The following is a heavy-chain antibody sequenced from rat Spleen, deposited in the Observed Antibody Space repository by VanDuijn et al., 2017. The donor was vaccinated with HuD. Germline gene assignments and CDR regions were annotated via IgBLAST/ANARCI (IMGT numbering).Heavy chain of an antibody. CDR3: TREVYYFDY. V-gene: IGHV5-25*01. Sequence: EVQLVESGGGLVQPGRSMKLSCVVSGFTFSNYYMAWVRQAPTKGLEWVASITTGGGNTYYRDSVKGRFTISRDNAKSTLYLQMNSLRSEDTATYYCTREVYYFDYWGQGVKVTVSS. D-gene: IGHD4-4*01. CDR1: GFTFSNYY. CDR2: ITTGGGNT. J-gene: IGHJ2*01.